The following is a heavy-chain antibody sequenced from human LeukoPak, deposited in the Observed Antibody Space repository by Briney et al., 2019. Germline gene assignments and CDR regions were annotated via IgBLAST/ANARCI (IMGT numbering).Heavy chain of an antibody. CDR3: AKERYIVVVPAAMVDY. CDR1: SFTFSSYA. V-gene: IGHV3-23*01. D-gene: IGHD2-2*01. J-gene: IGHJ4*02. Sequence: GGSLRLSCAVSSFTFSSYAMSWVRQAPGKGLEWVSAISGSGGSTYYADSVKGRFTISRDNSKNTLYLQMNSQRAADTAVYYCAKERYIVVVPAAMVDYWGQGTLVTVSS. CDR2: ISGSGGST.